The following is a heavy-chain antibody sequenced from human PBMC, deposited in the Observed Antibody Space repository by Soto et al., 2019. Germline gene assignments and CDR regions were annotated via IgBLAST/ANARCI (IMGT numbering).Heavy chain of an antibody. J-gene: IGHJ4*02. Sequence: QVQLVESGGGVVQPGRSLRLSCAASGFIFNSYGMHWIRQAPGKGLEWVAVISYDGSIIFYADSVKGRLTISRDNSNNTLYLQMDSLSGDYTAVYYCARGVRGVATIAIGFYLDCWGQGTLVTTSS. CDR2: ISYDGSII. CDR1: GFIFNSYG. D-gene: IGHD5-12*01. CDR3: ARGVRGVATIAIGFYLDC. V-gene: IGHV3-30*03.